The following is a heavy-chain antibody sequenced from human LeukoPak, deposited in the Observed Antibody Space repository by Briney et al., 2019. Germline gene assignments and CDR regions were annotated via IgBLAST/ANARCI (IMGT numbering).Heavy chain of an antibody. CDR3: ARHRPTSFHYYGLDV. Sequence: GGSLRLSCAASGFTFSSCAMSWVRQAPGKGLEWVSGISDGGGTTNYADAVKGRFTISRDKSKNTLFLQMNSLRAEDTAVYYCARHRPTSFHYYGLDVWGRGTTVTVSS. CDR1: GFTFSSCA. J-gene: IGHJ6*02. V-gene: IGHV3-23*01. D-gene: IGHD2/OR15-2a*01. CDR2: ISDGGGTT.